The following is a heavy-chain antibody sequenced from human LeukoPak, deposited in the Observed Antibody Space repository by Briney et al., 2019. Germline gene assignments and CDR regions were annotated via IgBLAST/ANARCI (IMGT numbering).Heavy chain of an antibody. CDR1: GGSISSGSYY. J-gene: IGHJ5*02. CDR2: IYISGST. D-gene: IGHD3-22*01. CDR3: ARDDGGYYLNWFDP. V-gene: IGHV4-61*02. Sequence: SQTLSLTCAVSGGSISSGSYYWSWIRQPAGKGLEWTGRIYISGSTNYNPSLKSRVTISVDTSKNQFSLKLSSVTAADTAVYYCARDDGGYYLNWFDPWGQGTLVTVSS.